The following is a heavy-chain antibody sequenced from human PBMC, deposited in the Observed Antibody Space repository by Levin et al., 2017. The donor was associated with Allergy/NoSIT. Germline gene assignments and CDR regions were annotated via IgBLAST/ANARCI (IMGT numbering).Heavy chain of an antibody. J-gene: IGHJ5*02. CDR3: ARETPPYGGYVSWFDP. CDR1: GGSISSYY. CDR2: IYYSGST. V-gene: IGHV4-59*01. Sequence: PSETLSLTCTVSGGSISSYYWSWIRQPPGKGLEWIGYIYYSGSTNYNPSLKSRVTISVDTSKNQFSLKLSSVTAADTAVYYCARETPPYGGYVSWFDPWGQGTLVTVSS. D-gene: IGHD5-12*01.